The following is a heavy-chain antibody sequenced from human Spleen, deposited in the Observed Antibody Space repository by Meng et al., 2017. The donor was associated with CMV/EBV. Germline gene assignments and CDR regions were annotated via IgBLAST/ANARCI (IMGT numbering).Heavy chain of an antibody. CDR1: GYSFTGYY. V-gene: IGHV1-2*02. J-gene: IGHJ4*02. D-gene: IGHD2-15*01. Sequence: GYSFTGYYINWGRQAPGQGLEWMGWINPSTGATNVAQKFQGRVTMATDTSISTAYMELTRLTSDNTAVYYCAGYCSGGSCYAWEFDYWGQGTLVTVSS. CDR2: INPSTGAT. CDR3: AGYCSGGSCYAWEFDY.